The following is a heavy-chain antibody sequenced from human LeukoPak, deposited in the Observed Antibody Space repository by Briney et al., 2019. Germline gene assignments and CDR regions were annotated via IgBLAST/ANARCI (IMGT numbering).Heavy chain of an antibody. CDR2: IYYSGST. Sequence: SETLSLTCTVSGGSISSYYWSWIRQPPGKGLEWIGYIYYSGSTNYNPSLKSRVTISVDTSENQFSLKLSSVTAADTAVYYCARDLGSSWYGNYYYYGMDVWGQGTTVTVSS. J-gene: IGHJ6*02. CDR3: ARDLGSSWYGNYYYYGMDV. V-gene: IGHV4-59*01. D-gene: IGHD6-13*01. CDR1: GGSISSYY.